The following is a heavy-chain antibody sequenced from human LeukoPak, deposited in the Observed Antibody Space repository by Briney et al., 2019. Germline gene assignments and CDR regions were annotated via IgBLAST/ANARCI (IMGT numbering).Heavy chain of an antibody. CDR3: ARASYGGNSVGDAFDI. CDR2: IIPIFGTA. J-gene: IGHJ3*02. CDR1: GYTFTSYD. V-gene: IGHV1-69*06. Sequence: PGASVKVSCKASGYTFTSYDISWVRQAPGQGLEWMGGIIPIFGTANYAQKFQGRATITADKSTSTAYMELSSLRSEDTAVYYCARASYGGNSVGDAFDIWGQGTMVTVSS. D-gene: IGHD4-23*01.